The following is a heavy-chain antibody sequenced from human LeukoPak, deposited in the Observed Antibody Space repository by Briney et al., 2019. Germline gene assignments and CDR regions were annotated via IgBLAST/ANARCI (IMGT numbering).Heavy chain of an antibody. CDR1: GFTFSDYY. Sequence: GGSLRLSCATSGFTFSDYYMSWIRQAPGKGLEWVSYITSSGSTIYYADSVKGRFTISRDNAKNSLYLQMNSLRAEDTAVYYCATSSGYYANYFGYWGQGTLVTVSS. D-gene: IGHD3-22*01. V-gene: IGHV3-11*04. CDR3: ATSSGYYANYFGY. CDR2: ITSSGSTI. J-gene: IGHJ4*02.